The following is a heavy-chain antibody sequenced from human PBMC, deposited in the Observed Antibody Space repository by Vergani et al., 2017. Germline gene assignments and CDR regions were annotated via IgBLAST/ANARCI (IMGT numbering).Heavy chain of an antibody. CDR3: ARDRGDWRYSRYFYNYYMDV. J-gene: IGHJ6*03. CDR1: SFSVSSHY. Sequence: EVQLLESGGDLVQPGGSLRLSCAASSFSVSSHYMTWVRQAPGKGLEWVSTINIGGRTSYADSVKGRFTISRDNSKNTLYLQMNSLRAEDTAVYYCARDRGDWRYSRYFYNYYMDVWGKGTTVTVSS. D-gene: IGHD2-8*02. V-gene: IGHV3-66*02. CDR2: INIGGRT.